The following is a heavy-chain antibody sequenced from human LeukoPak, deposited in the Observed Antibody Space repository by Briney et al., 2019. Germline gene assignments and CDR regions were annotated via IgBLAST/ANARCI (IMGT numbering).Heavy chain of an antibody. CDR3: ARHSSFTMGHFDY. V-gene: IGHV4-59*08. CDR1: GGSISSYY. Sequence: SETLSLTCTVSGGSISSYYWSWIRQPPGKGLEWIGYIYYSGSTNYNPSLKSRVTISVDTSKNQFSLKLSSVTAADTAVYYCARHSSFTMGHFDYWGQGTLVTVSS. CDR2: IYYSGST. D-gene: IGHD2-8*01. J-gene: IGHJ4*02.